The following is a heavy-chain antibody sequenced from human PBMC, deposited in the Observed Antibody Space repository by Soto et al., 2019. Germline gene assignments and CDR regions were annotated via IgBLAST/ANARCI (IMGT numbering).Heavy chain of an antibody. CDR3: ARDYYDSSGSY. V-gene: IGHV1-69*04. D-gene: IGHD3-22*01. J-gene: IGHJ4*02. Sequence: ASVKVSCKASGGTFSSYTISCVRQAPGQGLEWMGRIIPILGIANYAQKFQGRVTITADKSTSTAYMELSSLRSEDTAVYYCARDYYDSSGSYWGQGTLVTVSS. CDR1: GGTFSSYT. CDR2: IIPILGIA.